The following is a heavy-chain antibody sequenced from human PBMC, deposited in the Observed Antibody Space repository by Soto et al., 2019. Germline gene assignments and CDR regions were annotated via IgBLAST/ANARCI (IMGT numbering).Heavy chain of an antibody. J-gene: IGHJ4*02. V-gene: IGHV4-30-2*01. Sequence: PSETLSLTCAVSGGSISSGVYSWIWIRQPPGKGLEWIGYIYHSGSTYYNPSLKSRVTISVDRSKNQFSLKLSSVTAADTAVYYCAREGLTGRFDYWGQGTLVTVSS. D-gene: IGHD1-20*01. CDR1: GGSISSGVYS. CDR3: AREGLTGRFDY. CDR2: IYHSGST.